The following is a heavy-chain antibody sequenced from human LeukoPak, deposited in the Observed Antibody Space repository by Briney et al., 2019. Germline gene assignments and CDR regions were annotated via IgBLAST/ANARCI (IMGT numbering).Heavy chain of an antibody. V-gene: IGHV3-33*01. CDR1: GFTFSDYG. CDR3: ARERPDDAFDI. CDR2: IWYDGSKK. J-gene: IGHJ3*02. Sequence: PGGSLRLSCAASGFTFSDYGIHWVRQAPGKGLEWVAVIWYDGSKKYYADSVKGRFTISRDNSRNTLYLQMNSLRAEDTAVYYCARERPDDAFDIWGQGTLVTVSS.